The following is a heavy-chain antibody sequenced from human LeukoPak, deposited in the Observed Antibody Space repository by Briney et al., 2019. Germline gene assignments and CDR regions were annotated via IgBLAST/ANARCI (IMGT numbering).Heavy chain of an antibody. V-gene: IGHV4-39*07. Sequence: SETLSLTCTVPGGSISSSSYYWGWIRQPPGKGLEWIGSIYYSGSTYYNPSLKSRVTISVDTSKNQFSLKLSSVTAADTAVYYCARDFQAAYDILTGYLLWGQGTLVTVSS. CDR1: GGSISSSSYY. J-gene: IGHJ4*02. CDR2: IYYSGST. CDR3: ARDFQAAYDILTGYLL. D-gene: IGHD3-9*01.